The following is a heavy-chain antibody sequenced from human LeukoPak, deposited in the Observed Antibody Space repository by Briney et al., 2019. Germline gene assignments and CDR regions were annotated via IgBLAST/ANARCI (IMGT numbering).Heavy chain of an antibody. D-gene: IGHD5-18*01. Sequence: SETLSLTCTVSGGSISSCYWSWIRQPPGKGLEWIGYIYYSGSTNYNPSLKSRVTISVDTSKNQFSLKLSSVTAADTAVYYCARGGGYSYGDHYFDYWGQGTLVTVSS. CDR3: ARGGGYSYGDHYFDY. CDR1: GGSISSCY. CDR2: IYYSGST. J-gene: IGHJ4*02. V-gene: IGHV4-59*01.